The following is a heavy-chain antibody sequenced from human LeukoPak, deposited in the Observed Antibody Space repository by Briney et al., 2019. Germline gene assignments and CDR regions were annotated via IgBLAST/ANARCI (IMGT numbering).Heavy chain of an antibody. CDR2: IYHSGST. CDR3: ATNRAGTYDRPFEI. J-gene: IGHJ3*02. Sequence: PSETLSLTCTVSGYSISSGYYWGWIRQPPGKGLEWIGSIYHSGSTYYNPSLKSRVTISVDTSKNQFSLELNSVTATDTAVYFCATNRAGTYDRPFEIWGQGTMVTVSS. D-gene: IGHD1-26*01. V-gene: IGHV4-38-2*02. CDR1: GYSISSGYY.